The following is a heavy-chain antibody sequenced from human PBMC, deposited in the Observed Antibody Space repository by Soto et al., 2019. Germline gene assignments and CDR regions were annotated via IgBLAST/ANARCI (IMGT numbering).Heavy chain of an antibody. CDR1: GYNFSNYW. Sequence: GEPLKISCKGSGYNFSNYWITWVRQMPGKGLEWMGRIHPSDSYTNYSPSFQGHVTISADKSISTAYLQWSSLKASDTALYYCATTYYYDGSYYSSPYDMDVWGQGTTVTVSS. J-gene: IGHJ6*02. D-gene: IGHD3-22*01. V-gene: IGHV5-10-1*01. CDR3: ATTYYYDGSYYSSPYDMDV. CDR2: IHPSDSYT.